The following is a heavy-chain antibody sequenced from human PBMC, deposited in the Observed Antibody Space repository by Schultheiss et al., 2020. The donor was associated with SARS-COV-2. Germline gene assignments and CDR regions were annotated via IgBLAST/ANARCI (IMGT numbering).Heavy chain of an antibody. CDR1: GGSISSGGYY. CDR3: ARDLGGDYDY. V-gene: IGHV4-61*08. Sequence: SETLSLTCTVSGGSISSGGYYWSWIRQPPGKGLEWIGEINHSGSTNYNPSLKSRVTISVDTSKNQFSLKLSSVTAADTAVYYCARDLGGDYDYWGQGTLVTVSS. J-gene: IGHJ4*02. D-gene: IGHD4-17*01. CDR2: INHSGST.